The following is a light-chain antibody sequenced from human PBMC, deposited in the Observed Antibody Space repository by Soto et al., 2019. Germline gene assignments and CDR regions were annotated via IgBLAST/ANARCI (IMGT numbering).Light chain of an antibody. Sequence: QSVLTQPPSVSVAPGQRVTISCTGSSSNIGAGYDVPWYQQLPGTAPKLLIYGNSNRPSGVPDRFSGSKSGTSASLAITGLQAEDEADYYCQSYDISRSGYVFGTGTKLTVL. V-gene: IGLV1-40*01. CDR3: QSYDISRSGYV. J-gene: IGLJ1*01. CDR2: GNS. CDR1: SSNIGAGYD.